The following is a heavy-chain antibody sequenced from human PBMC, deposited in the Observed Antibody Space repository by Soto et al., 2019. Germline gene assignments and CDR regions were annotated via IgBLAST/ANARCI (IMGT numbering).Heavy chain of an antibody. CDR2: IIPIFGTP. CDR1: GDSFSSYA. V-gene: IGHV1-69*01. D-gene: IGHD3-22*01. J-gene: IGHJ4*02. Sequence: QVQLVQSVAEVKKPGSSVKVSCKASGDSFSSYAISWVRQAPGHGHEWMGRIIPIFGTPNYAQRVEGRVTMTADESTSTANMELSSLRSDDAAVYYCATGGNYYYTSALAYWGQGTLLTVSS. CDR3: ATGGNYYYTSALAY.